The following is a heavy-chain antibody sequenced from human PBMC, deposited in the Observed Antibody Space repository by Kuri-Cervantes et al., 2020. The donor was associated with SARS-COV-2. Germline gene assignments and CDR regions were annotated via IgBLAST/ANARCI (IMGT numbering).Heavy chain of an antibody. CDR1: GCSFTSYW. Sequence: KVSCKGSGCSFTSYWIGWVRQMPGKGLEWMGIIYPGDSDTRYSPSFQGQVTISADKSISTAYLQWSSLKASDTAMYYCARSAAPPALYYGMDVWGQGTTVTVSS. J-gene: IGHJ6*02. CDR2: IYPGDSDT. D-gene: IGHD2-15*01. CDR3: ARSAAPPALYYGMDV. V-gene: IGHV5-51*01.